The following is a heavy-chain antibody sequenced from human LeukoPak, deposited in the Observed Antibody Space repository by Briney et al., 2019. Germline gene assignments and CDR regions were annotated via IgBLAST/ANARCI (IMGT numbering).Heavy chain of an antibody. Sequence: PGGSLRLSCAASGFTFSSYWMHWVRQAPGKGLVWVSRINSDGSSTSYADSVKGRFTISRDNAKNSLYLQMNSLRAEDTAVYYCARSYGDYYDSSGYYQQYVDYWGQGTLVTVSS. CDR3: ARSYGDYYDSSGYYQQYVDY. D-gene: IGHD3-22*01. V-gene: IGHV3-74*01. CDR1: GFTFSSYW. CDR2: INSDGSST. J-gene: IGHJ4*02.